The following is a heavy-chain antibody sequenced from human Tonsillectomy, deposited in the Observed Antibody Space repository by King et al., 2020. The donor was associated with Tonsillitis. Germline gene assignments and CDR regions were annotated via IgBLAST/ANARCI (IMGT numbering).Heavy chain of an antibody. CDR3: ARGKGSNGYYYDYYYYMDV. CDR2: INSDESSK. D-gene: IGHD3-22*01. Sequence: VQLVESGGGVVQPGGSLRLSCVASGFTFSSYWMHWVRQAPGKGLVWVSRINSDESSKSYADSVKGRFTISRDNAKNTLYLQMNSLRDEDTAVYYCARGKGSNGYYYDYYYYMDVWGKGTTVTVSS. V-gene: IGHV3-74*01. CDR1: GFTFSSYW. J-gene: IGHJ6*03.